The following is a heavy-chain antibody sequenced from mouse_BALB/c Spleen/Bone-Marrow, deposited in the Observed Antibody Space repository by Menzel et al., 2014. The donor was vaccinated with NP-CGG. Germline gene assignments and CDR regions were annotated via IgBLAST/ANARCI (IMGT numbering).Heavy chain of an antibody. J-gene: IGHJ2*01. V-gene: IGHV1-5*01. CDR1: GYTFIRYW. D-gene: IGHD1-3*01. Sequence: EVQGVESGTVLARPGASVKMSCKAPGYTFIRYWMHWVKQRPGQDLEWIGAIYPGNSDTSYNQKFKGKAKLAAVTSTSTAYIELSRLTNHYSAAYLCTCEWVAYWGQGTPLTVSS. CDR2: IYPGNSDT. CDR3: TCEWVAY.